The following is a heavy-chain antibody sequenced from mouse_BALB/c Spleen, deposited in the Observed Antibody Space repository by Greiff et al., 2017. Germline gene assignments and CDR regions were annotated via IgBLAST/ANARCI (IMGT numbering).Heavy chain of an antibody. J-gene: IGHJ4*01. Sequence: DVMLVESGGGLVQPGGSMKLSCVASGFTFSNYWMNWVRQSPEKGLEWVAEIRLKSNNYATHYAESVKGRFTISRDDSKSSVYLQMNNLRAEDTGIYYCTRFYYDYTMDYWGQGTSVTVSS. CDR1: GFTFSNYW. V-gene: IGHV6-6*02. CDR2: IRLKSNNYAT. D-gene: IGHD2-4*01. CDR3: TRFYYDYTMDY.